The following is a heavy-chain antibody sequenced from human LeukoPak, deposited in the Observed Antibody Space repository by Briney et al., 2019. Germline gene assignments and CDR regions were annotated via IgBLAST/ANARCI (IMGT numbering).Heavy chain of an antibody. D-gene: IGHD5-24*01. CDR3: ATDHSMANTAWWFDP. V-gene: IGHV1-46*01. CDR2: INPSGTGT. CDR1: GYTITNNY. J-gene: IGHJ5*02. Sequence: ASVKVSCKASGYTITNNYMHWVRQAPGQGLEWMGVINPSGTGTSYAQKFQGRITKSRDTSTSTVYMELSSLRSEDTASYYCATDHSMANTAWWFDPWGQGTLVTVSS.